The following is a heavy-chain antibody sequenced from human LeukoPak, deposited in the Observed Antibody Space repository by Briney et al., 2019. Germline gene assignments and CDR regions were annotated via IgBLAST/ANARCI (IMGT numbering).Heavy chain of an antibody. Sequence: SETPSLTCTVSGGSISSYYWSWIRQPPGKGLEWIGYIYYNGSTNYNPSLKSRVTISVDTSKNQFSLKLTSVTAADTAVYYCARGITTLDYWGQGTLVTVSS. V-gene: IGHV4-59*08. CDR2: IYYNGST. CDR3: ARGITTLDY. D-gene: IGHD4-11*01. J-gene: IGHJ4*02. CDR1: GGSISSYY.